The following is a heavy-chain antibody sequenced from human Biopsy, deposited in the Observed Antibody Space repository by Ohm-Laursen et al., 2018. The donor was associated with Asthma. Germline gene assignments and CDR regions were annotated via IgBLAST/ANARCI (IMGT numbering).Heavy chain of an antibody. V-gene: IGHV1-18*03. J-gene: IGHJ6*02. CDR1: GYTFNSAG. CDR2: ISVYNGNT. CDR3: ARAVDYSHYYGIDV. Sequence: ASVKVSCKTSGYTFNSAGITWVRQAPGQGLEWMGWISVYNGNTKVAQKLQDRVTMITDTSTSTAYTELRSLRSDDMAVYFCARAVDYSHYYGIDVWGQGTTVTVS. D-gene: IGHD3-10*01.